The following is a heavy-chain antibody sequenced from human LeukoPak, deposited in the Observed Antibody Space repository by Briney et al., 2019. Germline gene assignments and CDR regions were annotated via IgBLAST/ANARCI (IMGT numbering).Heavy chain of an antibody. J-gene: IGHJ5*02. Sequence: PSETLSLTCTVSGGSISSYYWSWIRQPAGKGLEWIGRIYTSGSTNYNPSLKSRVTMSVDTSKNQFSLKLSSVTAEDTAVYYCAKAPLESGSYHDNWFDPWGQGTLVTVSS. D-gene: IGHD3-10*01. V-gene: IGHV4-4*07. CDR1: GGSISSYY. CDR2: IYTSGST. CDR3: AKAPLESGSYHDNWFDP.